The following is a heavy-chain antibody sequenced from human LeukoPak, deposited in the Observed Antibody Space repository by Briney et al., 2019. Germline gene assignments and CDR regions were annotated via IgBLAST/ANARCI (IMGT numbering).Heavy chain of an antibody. V-gene: IGHV3-66*01. CDR3: AREAKTYYYYGMDV. CDR2: IYSGGST. CDR1: GFTVSSNY. J-gene: IGHJ6*02. Sequence: GGSLRLSCAASGFTVSSNYMSWVRQAPGKGLEWVSVIYSGGSTYYADSVKGRFTISRDNSKNTLYLQMNSLRAEDTAVYYCAREAKTYYYYGMDVWGQGTTVTVSS.